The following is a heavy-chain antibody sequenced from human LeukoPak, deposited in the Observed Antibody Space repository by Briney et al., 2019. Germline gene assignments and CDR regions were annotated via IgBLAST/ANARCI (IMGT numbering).Heavy chain of an antibody. CDR3: ARELFDLVYGLPVAGTSRRPY. V-gene: IGHV3-7*01. J-gene: IGHJ4*02. CDR2: IKQDGSEK. Sequence: SGGSLRLSCAASGFTFSSYWMSWVRQAPGKGLEWVANIKQDGSEKYYVDSVKGRFTISRDNAENSLYLQMNSPRAEDTAVYYCARELFDLVYGLPVAGTSRRPYWGQGTLVTVSS. D-gene: IGHD6-19*01. CDR1: GFTFSSYW.